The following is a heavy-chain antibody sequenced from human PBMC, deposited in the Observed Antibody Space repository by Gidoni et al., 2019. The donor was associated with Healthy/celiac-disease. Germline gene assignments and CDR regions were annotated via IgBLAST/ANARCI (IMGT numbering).Heavy chain of an antibody. CDR1: GGSISSSSYY. V-gene: IGHV4-39*01. CDR2: IYYSGST. CDR3: ARHGDYNWFDP. Sequence: QLQLQESGTGLGKPSETLSLTCTVSGGSISSSSYYGGWIRQPPGKGLEWIGSIYYSGSTYYNPSLKSRVTISVDTSKNQFSLKLSSVTAADTAVYYCARHGDYNWFDPWGQGTLVTVSS. J-gene: IGHJ5*02. D-gene: IGHD2-21*01.